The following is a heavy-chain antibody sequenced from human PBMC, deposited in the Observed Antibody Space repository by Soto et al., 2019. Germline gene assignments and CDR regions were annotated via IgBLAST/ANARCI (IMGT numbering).Heavy chain of an antibody. CDR1: GYTFTSYD. Sequence: QVQLVQSGAEVKKPGASVKVSCKASGYTFTSYDINWVRQATGQGLEWMGWMNPNSGNTGYAQKFQGRVTMTRTTSISKAYMELSSMRSEDTAVYYCALTPYYDFWGSYYLRGSGYYYMDVWGKGTTVTVSS. CDR2: MNPNSGNT. J-gene: IGHJ6*03. D-gene: IGHD3-3*01. V-gene: IGHV1-8*01. CDR3: ALTPYYDFWGSYYLRGSGYYYMDV.